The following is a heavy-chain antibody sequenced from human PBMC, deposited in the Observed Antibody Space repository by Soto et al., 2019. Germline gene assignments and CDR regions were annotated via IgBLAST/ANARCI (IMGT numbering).Heavy chain of an antibody. CDR2: ISAYNGNT. V-gene: IGHV1-18*01. CDR1: GYCFTNFG. D-gene: IGHD2-15*01. CDR3: ARDLGGWPDY. J-gene: IGHJ4*02. Sequence: ASVKVSCKAVGYCFTNFGISWVRQAPGQGLEWMGWISAYNGNTNYAQEFQGRVTMTTDTSTSTAYMELSSLRSEDTAVYYCARDLGGWPDYWGQGTLVTVSS.